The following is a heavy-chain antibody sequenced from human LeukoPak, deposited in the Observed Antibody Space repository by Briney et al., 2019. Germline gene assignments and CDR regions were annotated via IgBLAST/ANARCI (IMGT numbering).Heavy chain of an antibody. J-gene: IGHJ4*02. CDR2: VYHSGST. D-gene: IGHD3-10*01. V-gene: IGHV4-59*12. CDR3: ARDPPGSGVNFDQ. CDR1: GGSISSYY. Sequence: PSETLSLTCTVSGGSISSYYWSWIRQPPGKGLEWIGEVYHSGSTNYNPSLKSRVTISVDKSNNQFSLRLSSVTAADTAVYYCARDPPGSGVNFDQWGQGTLVTVSS.